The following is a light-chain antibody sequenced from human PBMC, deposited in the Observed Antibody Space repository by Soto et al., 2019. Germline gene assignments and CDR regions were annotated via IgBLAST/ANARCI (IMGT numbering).Light chain of an antibody. CDR3: QQYHTDGT. V-gene: IGKV3-20*01. CDR1: QSVSSNY. J-gene: IGKJ1*01. Sequence: IVLTQSPGTLSLSPGERATRSCRAGQSVSSNYLAWYQQKPGQAPRLLIYGASSRATGIPDKFSGSGSGTDFTLTIDGLEPEDFAVYYCQQYHTDGTFGQGTKVDIK. CDR2: GAS.